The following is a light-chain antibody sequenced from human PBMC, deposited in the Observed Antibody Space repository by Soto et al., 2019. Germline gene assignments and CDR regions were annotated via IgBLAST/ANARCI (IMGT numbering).Light chain of an antibody. V-gene: IGKV3-11*01. CDR3: QQRSNRPRGT. J-gene: IGKJ2*01. CDR2: DAS. Sequence: EIVLTQSPAPLSLSPGERATLSCRASQSVSSYLAWYQQKPGQAPRLLIYDASNRATGIPARFSGSGSGTDFTLTIRSLEPEDFAVYYCQQRSNRPRGTFGQGTKLEIK. CDR1: QSVSSY.